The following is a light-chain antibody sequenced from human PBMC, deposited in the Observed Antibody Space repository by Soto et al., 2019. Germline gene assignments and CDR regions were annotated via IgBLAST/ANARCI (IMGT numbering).Light chain of an antibody. CDR2: YDS. CDR3: QVWDSSSDPWV. CDR1: NIGSKS. Sequence: SYELTQPPSVSVAPGKTARITCGGNNIGSKSVHWYQQKPGQAPVLVIYYDSDRPSGIPERFSGSNSGNTATLTISRVEAGDEDDYYCQVWDSSSDPWVFGGGTKLTVL. V-gene: IGLV3-21*04. J-gene: IGLJ3*02.